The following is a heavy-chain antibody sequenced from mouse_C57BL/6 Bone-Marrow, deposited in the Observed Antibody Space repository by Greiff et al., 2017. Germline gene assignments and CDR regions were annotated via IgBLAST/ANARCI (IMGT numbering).Heavy chain of an antibody. CDR1: GFTFSDYG. Sequence: EVQRVESGGGLVKPGGSLKLSCAASGFTFSDYGMHWVRQAPEKGLEWVAYISSGSSTIYYADTVKGRFTISRDNAKNTLFLQMTSLRSEDTAMYYCARIYYGNYTLFDYWGQGTTLTVSS. D-gene: IGHD2-1*01. J-gene: IGHJ2*01. V-gene: IGHV5-17*01. CDR3: ARIYYGNYTLFDY. CDR2: ISSGSSTI.